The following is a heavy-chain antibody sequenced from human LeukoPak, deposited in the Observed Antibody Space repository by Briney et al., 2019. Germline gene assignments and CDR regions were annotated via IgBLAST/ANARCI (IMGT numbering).Heavy chain of an antibody. CDR3: ARDARDWNYNWFDP. CDR2: ISSSGSTI. D-gene: IGHD1-7*01. Sequence: GGSLRLSCVASGFSFSTFAMSWVRQAPGKGLEWVSYISSSGSTIYYADSVKGRFTISRDNAKNSLYLQMNSLRAEDTAVYYCARDARDWNYNWFDPWGQGTLVTVSS. V-gene: IGHV3-48*04. CDR1: GFSFSTFA. J-gene: IGHJ5*02.